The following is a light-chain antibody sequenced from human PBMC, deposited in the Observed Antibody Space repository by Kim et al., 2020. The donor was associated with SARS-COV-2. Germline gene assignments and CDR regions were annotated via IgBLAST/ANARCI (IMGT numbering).Light chain of an antibody. Sequence: QSVLTQPPSVSGAPGQRGTISCAGNSSNIGAGYDVHWYQQLPGTAPKLLIYVNRNRPSGVPDRFSGSKSGTSASLAISGLQAEDEAYYYCQSFASRPSSSRVFGGGTQLTVL. CDR1: SSNIGAGYD. J-gene: IGLJ3*02. CDR3: QSFASRPSSSRV. CDR2: VNR. V-gene: IGLV1-40*01.